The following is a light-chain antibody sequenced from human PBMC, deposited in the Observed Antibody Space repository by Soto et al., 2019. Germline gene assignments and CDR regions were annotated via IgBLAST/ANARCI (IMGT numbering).Light chain of an antibody. J-gene: IGKJ2*01. V-gene: IGKV3-20*01. CDR2: GAS. Sequence: EIVLTQSPGTLSLSPGERATLSCRASQSISSSYLAWYQQTPGQAPRLLIYGASTRATGIPDRFSGSGSGTDFTLTISRLEPEDFAVYYCQQYCSSSYTFGQGTKLEIK. CDR1: QSISSSY. CDR3: QQYCSSSYT.